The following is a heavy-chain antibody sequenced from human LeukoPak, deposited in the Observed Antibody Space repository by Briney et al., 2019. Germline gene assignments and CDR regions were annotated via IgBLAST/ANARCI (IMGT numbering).Heavy chain of an antibody. Sequence: GGSLRLSCAASGFTFNKYWMSWVRQTPGKGLEWVANIKQNGSEEYYLDSVKGRFTISRDNAKSSLYLQMTSLGTEDTAVYCSARDKEEGATKFDSWGQGTLVTVSS. CDR1: GFTFNKYW. J-gene: IGHJ4*02. V-gene: IGHV3-7*03. D-gene: IGHD1-26*01. CDR3: ARDKEEGATKFDS. CDR2: IKQNGSEE.